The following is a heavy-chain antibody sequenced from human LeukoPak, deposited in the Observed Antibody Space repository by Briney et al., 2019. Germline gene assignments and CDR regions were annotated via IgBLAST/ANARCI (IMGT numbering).Heavy chain of an antibody. V-gene: IGHV3-9*01. CDR2: ISWNSGSI. CDR3: AKDGVSDFWSGYSNPYYYYGMDV. CDR1: GFTFDDYA. D-gene: IGHD3-3*01. J-gene: IGHJ6*02. Sequence: GRSLRLSCAASGFTFDDYAMHWVRQAPGKGLEWVSGISWNSGSIGYADSVKGRFTISRDNAKNSLYLQMNSLRAEDTALYYCAKDGVSDFWSGYSNPYYYYGMDVWGQGTTVTVFS.